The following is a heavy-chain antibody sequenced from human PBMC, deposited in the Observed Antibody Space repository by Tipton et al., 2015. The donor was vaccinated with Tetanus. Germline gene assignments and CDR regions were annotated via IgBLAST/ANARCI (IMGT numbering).Heavy chain of an antibody. Sequence: EVQLVQSGGEVKKPGESLKISCKGSGYIFNNYWIGWVRQKPAKGLEWMGIIYPGDSDTRYSPSFQGQVTISVDKSINTAYLQWSSLKASDASMFYCARAHCTDGVCNFDFWGQGALVTVAS. CDR1: GYIFNNYW. J-gene: IGHJ4*02. V-gene: IGHV5-51*01. CDR3: ARAHCTDGVCNFDF. CDR2: IYPGDSDT. D-gene: IGHD2-8*01.